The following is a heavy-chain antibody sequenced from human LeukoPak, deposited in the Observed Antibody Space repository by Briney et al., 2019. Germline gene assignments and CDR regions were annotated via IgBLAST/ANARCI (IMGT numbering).Heavy chain of an antibody. Sequence: GGSLRLSCAASGFTFSSYAMSWVRQAPGKGLEWVSAISGSGGSIYYADSVKGRFTISRDNSKNTLYLQMNSLRAEDTAVYYCAKDRFTYYYDSSGYPDYYYYGMDVWGQGTTVTVSS. CDR1: GFTFSSYA. D-gene: IGHD3-22*01. J-gene: IGHJ6*02. CDR2: ISGSGGSI. V-gene: IGHV3-23*01. CDR3: AKDRFTYYYDSSGYPDYYYYGMDV.